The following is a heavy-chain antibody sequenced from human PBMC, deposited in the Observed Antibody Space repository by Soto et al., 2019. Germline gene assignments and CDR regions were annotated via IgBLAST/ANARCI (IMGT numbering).Heavy chain of an antibody. D-gene: IGHD3-10*01. CDR2: INHSGST. CDR3: ARGGLGGSGSYYLIYYYYGMDV. CDR1: GGSFSGYY. Sequence: SETLSLTCAVYGGSFSGYYWSWIRQPAGKGLEWIGEINHSGSTSYNPSLKSRVTISVDTSKNQFSLKLSSVTAADTAVYYCARGGLGGSGSYYLIYYYYGMDVWGQGTTVTVSS. J-gene: IGHJ6*02. V-gene: IGHV4-34*01.